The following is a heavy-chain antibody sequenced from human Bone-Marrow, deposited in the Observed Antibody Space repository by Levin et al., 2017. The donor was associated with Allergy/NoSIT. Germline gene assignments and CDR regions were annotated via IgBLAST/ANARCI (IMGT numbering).Heavy chain of an antibody. D-gene: IGHD5-18*01. CDR3: AIDSYGYGY. J-gene: IGHJ4*02. V-gene: IGHV3-53*01. CDR2: IYSGGST. Sequence: ASVKVSCAASGFTVSSNYMSWVRQAPGKGLEWVAVIYSGGSTYYADSVKGRFTISRDNSKNTLYLQMNSLRAEDTAVYYCAIDSYGYGYWGQGTLVTVSS. CDR1: GFTVSSNY.